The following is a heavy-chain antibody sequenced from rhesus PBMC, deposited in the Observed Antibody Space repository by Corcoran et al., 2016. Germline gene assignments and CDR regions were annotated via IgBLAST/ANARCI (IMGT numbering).Heavy chain of an antibody. CDR2: ISGSGSST. J-gene: IGHJ4*01. V-gene: IGHV4-169*02. D-gene: IGHD2-21*01. CDR3: ARDRYCTGSGCYAFDY. CDR1: GGSICSSY. Sequence: QLQLQASGPGLVKPSETLSVTCAVSGGSICSSYWSCVLSAPGAGLGGVGYISGSGSSTNYNPSLKSRVTLSVDTSKNQLSLKLSSVTAADTAVYYCARDRYCTGSGCYAFDYWGQGVLVTVSS.